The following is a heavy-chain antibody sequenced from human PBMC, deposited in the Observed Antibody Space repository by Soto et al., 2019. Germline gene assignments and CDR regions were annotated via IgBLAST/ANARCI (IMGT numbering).Heavy chain of an antibody. V-gene: IGHV2-70*01. CDR2: IDWDDDK. J-gene: IGHJ4*02. D-gene: IGHD6-19*01. CDR3: ARMGDIAVAGTAFDY. Sequence: SGPTLVNPTQTLTLTCTFSGFSLSTSGMCVSWIRQPPGKALEWLALIDWDDDKYYSTSLKTRLTISKDTSKNQVVLTMTNMDPVDTATYYCARMGDIAVAGTAFDYWGQGTLATVSS. CDR1: GFSLSTSGMC.